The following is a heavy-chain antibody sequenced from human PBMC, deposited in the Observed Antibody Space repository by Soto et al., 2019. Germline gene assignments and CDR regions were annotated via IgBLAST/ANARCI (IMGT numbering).Heavy chain of an antibody. V-gene: IGHV3-30*18. Sequence: QVQLVESGGGVVQPGRSLRLSCAASGFTFSSYGMSWVRQAPGKGLESVAVISFDGSKKYYADSVKGRFTISRDKSKKTLYLQMNSLRAEDTAVYYCAKDLSATHICVYQGGYFDYWGHGTRVTVSS. CDR2: ISFDGSKK. J-gene: IGHJ4*01. D-gene: IGHD2-15*01. CDR3: AKDLSATHICVYQGGYFDY. CDR1: GFTFSSYG.